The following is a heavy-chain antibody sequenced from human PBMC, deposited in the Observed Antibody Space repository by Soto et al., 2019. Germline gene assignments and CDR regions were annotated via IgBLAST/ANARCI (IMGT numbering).Heavy chain of an antibody. Sequence: PSETLSLTCTVSGGSISSYYWSWIRQPPGKGLEWIGYIYYSGSTNYNPSLKSRVTISVDTSKNQFSLKLSSVTAADTAVYYCARYYGDYEGSWGQGTLVTVSS. V-gene: IGHV4-59*12. CDR2: IYYSGST. CDR3: ARYYGDYEGS. J-gene: IGHJ4*02. CDR1: GGSISSYY. D-gene: IGHD4-17*01.